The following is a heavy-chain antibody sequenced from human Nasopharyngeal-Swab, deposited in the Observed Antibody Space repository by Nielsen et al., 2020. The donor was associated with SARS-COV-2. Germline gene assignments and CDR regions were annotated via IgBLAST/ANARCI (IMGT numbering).Heavy chain of an antibody. J-gene: IGHJ6*03. CDR3: ARTIGASRGYSYGSYYYMDV. CDR1: GGSISSYY. D-gene: IGHD5-18*01. V-gene: IGHV4-59*01. CDR2: IYYSGST. Sequence: SETLSLTCTVSGGSISSYYWSWIRQPPGKGLEWIGYIYYSGSTNYNPSLKSRVTISVDTSKNQFSLKLSSVTAADPAVYYCARTIGASRGYSYGSYYYMDVWGKGTTVTVSS.